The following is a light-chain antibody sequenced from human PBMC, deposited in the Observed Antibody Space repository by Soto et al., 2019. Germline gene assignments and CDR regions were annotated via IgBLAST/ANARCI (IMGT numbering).Light chain of an antibody. CDR3: HKYNHAPT. CDR2: ATS. V-gene: IGKV1-27*01. CDR1: QAISSY. Sequence: DIQLTQSPSSLSASVGDRVTITCRASQAISSYLAWYQQKPGKVPELLIYATSTLQSGAPSRFSGSGSVTDFTLTISSPQPEDVATYYCHKYNHAPTFGGGTKVEIK. J-gene: IGKJ4*01.